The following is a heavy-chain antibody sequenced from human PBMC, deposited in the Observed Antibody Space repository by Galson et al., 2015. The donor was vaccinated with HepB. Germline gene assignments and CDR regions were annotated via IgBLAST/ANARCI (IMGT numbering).Heavy chain of an antibody. CDR1: GFTFSNYA. CDR2: ISDDGSNK. D-gene: IGHD6-13*01. Sequence: SLRLSCAASGFTFSNYAMNWVRQAPGKGLEWVAVISDDGSNKYHADSVKGRFTISRDNSKNTLYLQMDSLRGEDTAVYYCARDPKDGWAATGTNYWGQGTLVTVSS. V-gene: IGHV3-30-3*01. CDR3: ARDPKDGWAATGTNY. J-gene: IGHJ4*02.